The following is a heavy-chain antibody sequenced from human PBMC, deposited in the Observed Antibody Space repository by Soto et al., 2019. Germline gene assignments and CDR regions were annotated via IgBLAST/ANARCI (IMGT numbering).Heavy chain of an antibody. V-gene: IGHV3-7*01. Sequence: EVQLVESGGGLVQPGGYLRLSCTASGFTFSDSWMTWVRQAPGKGLEWVARIKPDESEKKYADSVKGRFSISRDNAKNSMYLPRDSMRGEDTAVYYCVRGGSNYASWGQGTLFPVS. CDR2: IKPDESEK. J-gene: IGHJ5*02. D-gene: IGHD4-4*01. CDR3: VRGGSNYAS. CDR1: GFTFSDSW.